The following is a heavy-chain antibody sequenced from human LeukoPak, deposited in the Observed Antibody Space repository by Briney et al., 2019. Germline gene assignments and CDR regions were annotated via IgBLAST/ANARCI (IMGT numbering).Heavy chain of an antibody. Sequence: GGSLRLSCAASGFTFSSYAMSWVRQAPGKGLEWVAGISDSGGRTNYADSVKGRFTITRDNPKNTLYLQMNSLRAEDTAVYFCAKRGVVIRVILVGFHKEAYYFDSWGQGALVTVSS. CDR2: ISDSGGRT. CDR3: AKRGVVIRVILVGFHKEAYYFDS. D-gene: IGHD3-22*01. CDR1: GFTFSSYA. J-gene: IGHJ4*02. V-gene: IGHV3-23*01.